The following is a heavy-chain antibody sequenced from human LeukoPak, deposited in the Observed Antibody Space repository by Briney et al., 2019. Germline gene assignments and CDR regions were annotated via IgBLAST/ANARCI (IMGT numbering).Heavy chain of an antibody. CDR3: ARGRTGTMVRGGTYYYGMDV. CDR2: INHRGST. Sequence: SGTLSLTCAVYGGSFSGYYWSWIRQPPGKGLEWIGEINHRGSTNYKPSLKSRVTISVDTSKNQLPLRLTSVTAADTAVYYCARGRTGTMVRGGTYYYGMDVWGQGTTVTVSS. J-gene: IGHJ6*02. V-gene: IGHV4-34*01. D-gene: IGHD3-10*01. CDR1: GGSFSGYY.